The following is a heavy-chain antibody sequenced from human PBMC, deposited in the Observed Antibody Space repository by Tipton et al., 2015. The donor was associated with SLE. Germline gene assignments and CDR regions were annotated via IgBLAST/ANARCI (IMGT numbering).Heavy chain of an antibody. CDR1: GGSFSGYY. CDR3: ARGRAVAGPDAFDI. D-gene: IGHD6-19*01. V-gene: IGHV4-34*01. Sequence: GLVKPSETLSLTCGVYGGSFSGYYWSWVRQPPGKGLEWIGEINHSGTTNYNPSLKSRVTISVDTSKNQFSLKLSSVTAADTAVYYCARGRAVAGPDAFDIWGQGTMVTVSS. J-gene: IGHJ3*02. CDR2: INHSGTT.